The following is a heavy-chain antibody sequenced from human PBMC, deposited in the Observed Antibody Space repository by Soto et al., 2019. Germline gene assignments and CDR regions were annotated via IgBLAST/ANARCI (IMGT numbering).Heavy chain of an antibody. D-gene: IGHD2-21*02. Sequence: GGSLRLSCAASGFTFSSYWMHWVRQAPGKGLVWVSRINSDGSSTSYADSVKGRFTISRDNAKNTLYLQMNSLRAEDTAVYYCARATAILGLDYWGQGTLVTVSS. V-gene: IGHV3-74*01. CDR1: GFTFSSYW. CDR3: ARATAILGLDY. CDR2: INSDGSST. J-gene: IGHJ4*02.